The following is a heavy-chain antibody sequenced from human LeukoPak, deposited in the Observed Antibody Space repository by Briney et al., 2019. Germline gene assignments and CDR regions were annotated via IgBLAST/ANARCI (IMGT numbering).Heavy chain of an antibody. D-gene: IGHD3-22*01. J-gene: IGHJ4*02. V-gene: IGHV4-59*13. Sequence: SETLSLTCTISRGSISTYYWSWIRQTPGTTLEWIGNIHYTGRTRYNPSLEGRVTKSLDTPKNEFSLRLTSMTAADSAVYYCARGRPDPQNSDYWDYWGQGILVTVSS. CDR3: ARGRPDPQNSDYWDY. CDR2: IHYTGRT. CDR1: RGSISTYY.